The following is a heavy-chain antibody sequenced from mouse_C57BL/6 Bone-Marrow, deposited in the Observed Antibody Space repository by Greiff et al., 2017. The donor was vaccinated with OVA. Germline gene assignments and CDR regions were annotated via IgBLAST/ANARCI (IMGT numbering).Heavy chain of an antibody. Sequence: QVQLKQPGAELVKPGASVKLSCKASGYTFTSYWMHWVKQRPGQGLEWIGMIHPTSGSTNYNEKFKSKATLTVDKSSSTAYMQLSSLTSEDSAVYYCARTSRGGYFDVWGTGTTVTVSS. CDR1: GYTFTSYW. CDR2: IHPTSGST. V-gene: IGHV1-64*01. J-gene: IGHJ1*03. D-gene: IGHD1-1*01. CDR3: ARTSRGGYFDV.